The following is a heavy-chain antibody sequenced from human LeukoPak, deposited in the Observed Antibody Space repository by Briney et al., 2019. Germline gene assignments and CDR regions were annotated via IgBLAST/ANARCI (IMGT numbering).Heavy chain of an antibody. Sequence: TRGSLRLSCAASGFTFSSYEMNWVRQAPGKGLEWVSYISGSGSTIYYADSVKGRFTISRDNAKNSLYLQMNSLRAEDTAVYYCARDSPLPYPTVDYWGQGTLVTVSS. V-gene: IGHV3-48*03. J-gene: IGHJ4*02. CDR3: ARDSPLPYPTVDY. CDR1: GFTFSSYE. D-gene: IGHD4-17*01. CDR2: ISGSGSTI.